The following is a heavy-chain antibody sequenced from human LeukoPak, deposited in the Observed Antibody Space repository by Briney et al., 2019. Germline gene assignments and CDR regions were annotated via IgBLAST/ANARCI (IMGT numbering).Heavy chain of an antibody. Sequence: GGSLRLSCAASGFTFSSCAMSWVRQAPGKGLEWVSAISGSGGSTYYADSVKGRFTISRDNSKNTLYLQMNSLRAEDTAVYYCAKENKGGPKILGVGWGQGTLVTVSS. V-gene: IGHV3-23*01. CDR2: ISGSGGST. D-gene: IGHD2-8*01. CDR3: AKENKGGPKILGVG. CDR1: GFTFSSCA. J-gene: IGHJ4*02.